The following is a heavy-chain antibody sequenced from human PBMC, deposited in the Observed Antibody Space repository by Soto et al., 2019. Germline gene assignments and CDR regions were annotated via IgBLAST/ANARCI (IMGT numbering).Heavy chain of an antibody. Sequence: ASVKVSCKXSGYTLTELSMHWVRQPPGKGLEWMGGSDPEDAETIYARRFQGRVTMTEDTSADTAYMELSSLRSEDTAVYYCAAGVVPYGMDVWGQGTTVTVSS. D-gene: IGHD2-15*01. J-gene: IGHJ6*02. CDR3: AAGVVPYGMDV. V-gene: IGHV1-24*01. CDR2: SDPEDAET. CDR1: GYTLTELS.